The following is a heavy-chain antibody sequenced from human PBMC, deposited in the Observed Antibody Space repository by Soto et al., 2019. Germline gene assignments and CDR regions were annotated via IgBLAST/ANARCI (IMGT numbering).Heavy chain of an antibody. V-gene: IGHV3-7*01. CDR2: IKPDGSEK. J-gene: IGHJ3*02. D-gene: IGHD6-13*01. Sequence: GSLRLSCAASGFIFSSYWMSWVRQAPGKGLEWVANIKPDGSEKSYVDSVRGRFTISRDNAKNSLYLQVNSLRAEDTAVYYCARGIAPPRHDAFDIWGQGTMVTVSS. CDR3: ARGIAPPRHDAFDI. CDR1: GFIFSSYW.